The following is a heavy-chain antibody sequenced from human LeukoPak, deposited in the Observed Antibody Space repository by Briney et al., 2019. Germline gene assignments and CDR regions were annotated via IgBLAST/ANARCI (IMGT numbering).Heavy chain of an antibody. CDR3: ARDGPYSSSSLAFDI. V-gene: IGHV1-2*02. Sequence: ASVKVPCKASGYTFTGYYMHWVRQAPGQGLEWMGWINPNSGGTNYAQKFQGRVTMTRDTSISTAYMELSRLRSDDTAVYYCARDGPYSSSSLAFDIWGQGTMVTVSS. D-gene: IGHD6-6*01. CDR1: GYTFTGYY. J-gene: IGHJ3*02. CDR2: INPNSGGT.